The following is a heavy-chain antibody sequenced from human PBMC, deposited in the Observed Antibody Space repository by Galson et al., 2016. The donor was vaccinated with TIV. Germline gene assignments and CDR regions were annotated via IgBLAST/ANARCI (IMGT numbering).Heavy chain of an antibody. V-gene: IGHV3-23*01. CDR2: IGGSGGSI. Sequence: SLRLSCAASGFTFGSYAMNWVRQAPGKGLEWVSSIGGSGGSIYYAGSVKGRFTISRDSSKNTVFLQMNSLRAEDTAIYYCAKDRQWIPSSLDYWGQGTLVTVSS. CDR1: GFTFGSYA. D-gene: IGHD5-18*01. J-gene: IGHJ4*02. CDR3: AKDRQWIPSSLDY.